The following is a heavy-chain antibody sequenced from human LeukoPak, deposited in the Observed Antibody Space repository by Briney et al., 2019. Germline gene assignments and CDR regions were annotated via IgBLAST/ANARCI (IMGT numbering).Heavy chain of an antibody. CDR2: ISGSGGST. CDR1: GFTFSSYA. CDR3: AKVFGVLPRAFDI. J-gene: IGHJ3*02. D-gene: IGHD3-10*01. V-gene: IGHV3-23*01. Sequence: GGSLRLSCAASGFTFSSYAMSWVRQAPGKGLEWVSAISGSGGSTYYADSVKGRFTISRDNSKNTLYRQMNSLRAEDTAVHYRAKVFGVLPRAFDIWGQGTMVTVSS.